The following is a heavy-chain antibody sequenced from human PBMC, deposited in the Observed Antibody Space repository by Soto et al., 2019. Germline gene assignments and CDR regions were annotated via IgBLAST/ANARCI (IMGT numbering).Heavy chain of an antibody. CDR1: GFTLSSHW. J-gene: IGHJ3*02. Sequence: EVQLVESGGGLAQPGGSLRLSCAASGFTLSSHWMHWVRQAPGKGLVWVSRINRDGSTINYDDSVRGRYTISRDNAKNTLSLQINSLRAEDTAVYYCARVADCTYSSNCNGRAAFGMWGQGTMVTVSS. CDR3: ARVADCTYSSNCNGRAAFGM. D-gene: IGHD6-13*01. V-gene: IGHV3-74*01. CDR2: INRDGSTI.